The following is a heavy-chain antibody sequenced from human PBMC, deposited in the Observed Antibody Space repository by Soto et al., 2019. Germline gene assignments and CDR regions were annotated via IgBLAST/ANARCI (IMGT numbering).Heavy chain of an antibody. CDR1: GYTFTSYY. CDR2: INPSGGST. CDR3: ARGRGLMIQYDFWSGYDYYFDY. V-gene: IGHV1-46*01. J-gene: IGHJ4*02. D-gene: IGHD3-3*01. Sequence: ASVKVSCKASGYTFTSYYMHWVRQAPGQGLEWMGIINPSGGSTSYAQKFQGRVTMTRDTSTSTVYMELSSLRSEDTAVYYCARGRGLMIQYDFWSGYDYYFDYWGQGTLVTVSS.